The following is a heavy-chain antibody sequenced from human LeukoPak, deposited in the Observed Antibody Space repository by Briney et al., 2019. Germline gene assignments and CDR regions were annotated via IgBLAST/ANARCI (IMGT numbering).Heavy chain of an antibody. Sequence: GGSLRLSCAASGFTFSSYSMNWVRQAPGKGLEWVSYISSSSDTIYYADSVKGRFTISRDNAKRSLYLQMNSLRDEDTAVCYCARDSSGLFDYWGQGTLVTVSS. CDR2: ISSSSDTI. J-gene: IGHJ4*02. CDR3: ARDSSGLFDY. D-gene: IGHD6-19*01. V-gene: IGHV3-48*02. CDR1: GFTFSSYS.